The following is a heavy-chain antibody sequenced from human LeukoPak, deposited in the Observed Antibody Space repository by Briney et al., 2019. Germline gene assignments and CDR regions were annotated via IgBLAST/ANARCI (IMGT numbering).Heavy chain of an antibody. CDR3: ARDRYDILTGSDAFDI. CDR1: GYTFTNYG. V-gene: IGHV1-18*01. CDR2: ISAYNGNT. J-gene: IGHJ3*02. Sequence: ASVKVSCKASGYTFTNYGISWVRQAPGQGLEWMGWISAYNGNTNYAQKLQGRVTMTTDTSTSTAYMELRSLRSDDTAVYYCARDRYDILTGSDAFDIWGQGTMVTVSS. D-gene: IGHD3-9*01.